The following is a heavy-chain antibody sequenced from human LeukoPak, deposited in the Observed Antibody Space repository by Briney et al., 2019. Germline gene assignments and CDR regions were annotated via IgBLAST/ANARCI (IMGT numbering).Heavy chain of an antibody. CDR2: ISYDGSNK. CDR3: ARDDAYGSGSKDDY. Sequence: PGGSLRLSCAASGFTFSSYAMHWVRQAPGKGLEWVAVISYDGSNKYYADSVKDRFTISRDNSKNTLYLQMNSLRAEDTAVYYCARDDAYGSGSKDDYWGQGTLVTVSS. J-gene: IGHJ4*02. D-gene: IGHD3-10*01. CDR1: GFTFSSYA. V-gene: IGHV3-30-3*01.